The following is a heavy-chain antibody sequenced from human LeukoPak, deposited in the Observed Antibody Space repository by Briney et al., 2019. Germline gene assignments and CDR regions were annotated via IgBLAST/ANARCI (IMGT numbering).Heavy chain of an antibody. V-gene: IGHV4-59*12. CDR3: AREPMIVVAFDY. CDR1: GDSITSDY. Sequence: LETLSLTCAVSGDSITSDYWSWVRQPPGRGLEWIGYIYHSGSTYYNPSLKSRVTISVDRSKNQFSLKLSSVTAADTAVYYCAREPMIVVAFDYWGQGTLVTVSS. J-gene: IGHJ4*02. CDR2: IYHSGST. D-gene: IGHD3-22*01.